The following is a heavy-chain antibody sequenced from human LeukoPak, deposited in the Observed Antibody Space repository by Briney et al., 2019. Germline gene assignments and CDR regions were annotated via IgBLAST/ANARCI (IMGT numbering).Heavy chain of an antibody. J-gene: IGHJ6*02. Sequence: GGSLRLSCAASGFTFSTYAMSWVRQAPGKGLEWVSGISGSGGSTYYADSVKGRFTISRDNSKNTLYLQMNSLRAEDTAVYYCAKDLAAGGYYYDMDDWGQGTTVTVSS. CDR2: ISGSGGST. V-gene: IGHV3-23*01. D-gene: IGHD3-16*01. CDR3: AKDLAAGGYYYDMDD. CDR1: GFTFSTYA.